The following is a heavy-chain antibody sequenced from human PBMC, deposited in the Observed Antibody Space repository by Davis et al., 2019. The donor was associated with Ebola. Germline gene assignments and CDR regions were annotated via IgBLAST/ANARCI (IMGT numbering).Heavy chain of an antibody. CDR3: ARVGTVTTTFDY. CDR2: INPNSGGT. D-gene: IGHD4-17*01. CDR1: GYTFTGYY. J-gene: IGHJ4*02. Sequence: ASVKVSCKASGYTFTGYYMHWVRQAPGQGLEWMGWINPNSGGTNYAQKFQGWVTMTWDTSISTAYMELSRLRSDDTAVYYCARVGTVTTTFDYWGQGTLVTVSS. V-gene: IGHV1-2*04.